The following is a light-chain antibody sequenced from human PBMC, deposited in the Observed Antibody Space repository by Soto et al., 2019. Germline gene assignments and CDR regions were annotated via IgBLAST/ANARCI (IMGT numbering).Light chain of an antibody. CDR3: ATWDDSLNGHVV. CDR1: SSNIGSNT. Sequence: QSALTQPPSASGTPGQRVTISCSGSSSNIGSNTVNWYQQLPGTAPKLLIYSNNQRPSGVPKRFSGSKSGTSASLAISGLQSEDEADYYCATWDDSLNGHVVFGGGTKLTVL. CDR2: SNN. J-gene: IGLJ2*01. V-gene: IGLV1-44*01.